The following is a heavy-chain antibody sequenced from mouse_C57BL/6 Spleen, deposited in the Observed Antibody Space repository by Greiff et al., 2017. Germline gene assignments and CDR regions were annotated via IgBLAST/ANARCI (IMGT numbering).Heavy chain of an antibody. D-gene: IGHD1-1*01. V-gene: IGHV1-76*01. J-gene: IGHJ2*01. CDR1: GYTFTDYY. Sequence: QVQLKQSGAELVRPGASVKLSCKASGYTFTDYYINWVKQRPGQGLEWIARIYPGSGNTYYNEKFKGKATLTAEKSSSTAYMQLSSLTSEDSAVYFCARTTTVVDFDYWGQGTTLTVSS. CDR3: ARTTTVVDFDY. CDR2: IYPGSGNT.